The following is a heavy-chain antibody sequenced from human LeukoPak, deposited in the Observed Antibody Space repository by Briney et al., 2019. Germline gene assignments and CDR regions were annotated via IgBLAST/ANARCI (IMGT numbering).Heavy chain of an antibody. D-gene: IGHD3-10*01. Sequence: GASVKVSCKASGYTFTGYYMHWVRQAPGQGLQWMGWINPNSGGTNYAQKFQGRVTMTRDTSISTAYMELSRLRSDDTAVYYCAREGFNYYGSGDYYYYMDVWGKGTTVTVSS. CDR3: AREGFNYYGSGDYYYYMDV. CDR2: INPNSGGT. CDR1: GYTFTGYY. J-gene: IGHJ6*03. V-gene: IGHV1-2*02.